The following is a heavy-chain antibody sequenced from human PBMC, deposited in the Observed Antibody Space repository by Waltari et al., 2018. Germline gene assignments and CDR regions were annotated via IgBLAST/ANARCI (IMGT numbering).Heavy chain of an antibody. V-gene: IGHV4-34*01. CDR1: GGSFSGYY. Sequence: QVQLQQWGAGLLKPSETLSLTCAVYGGSFSGYYWSWIRQPPGKGLEWIGEINHSGSTNYNPSLKSRVTISVDTSKNQFSLKLSSVTAADTAVYYCARPRSYYYYMDVWGKGTTVTVSS. CDR2: INHSGST. CDR3: ARPRSYYYYMDV. J-gene: IGHJ6*03.